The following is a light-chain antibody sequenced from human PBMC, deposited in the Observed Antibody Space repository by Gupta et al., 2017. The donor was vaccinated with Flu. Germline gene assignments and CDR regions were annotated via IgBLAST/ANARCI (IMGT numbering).Light chain of an antibody. V-gene: IGKV1-33*01. CDR2: DAS. Sequence: DIQMTQSPSSLSASVGDRVTITCQASQDISNYLNWYQQKPGKAPKLLIYDASNVETGVPSRFSGSGSGTDFTFTISSLQPEDIATYYCQQYDNLPFTFGGGTKVEIK. J-gene: IGKJ4*01. CDR1: QDISNY. CDR3: QQYDNLPFT.